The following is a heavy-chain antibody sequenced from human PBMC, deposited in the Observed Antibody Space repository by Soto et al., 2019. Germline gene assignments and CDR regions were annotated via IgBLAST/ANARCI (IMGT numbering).Heavy chain of an antibody. CDR2: IYHSGST. V-gene: IGHV4-4*02. J-gene: IGHJ4*02. CDR1: SGSISSSNW. CDR3: ARSEVLYSSGWYGWLDY. D-gene: IGHD6-19*01. Sequence: SETLSLTCAVSSGSISSSNWWSWVRQPPGKGLEWIGEIYHSGSTNYNPSLKSRVTISVDKSKNQFSLKLSSVTAADTAVYYCARSEVLYSSGWYGWLDYWGQGTLVTVSS.